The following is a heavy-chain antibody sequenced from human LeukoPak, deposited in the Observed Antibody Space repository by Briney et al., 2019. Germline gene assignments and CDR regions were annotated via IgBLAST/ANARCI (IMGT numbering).Heavy chain of an antibody. CDR2: VNSDVTRR. CDR1: GFTFSGYW. Sequence: GGSLRLSCAASGFTFSGYWRHWVRQVPGKGLVWVSRVNSDVTRRSYEESVKGRFTIYRDNAKNNLYLQMNSLRAEDTAVYYCVREGAAAATDYGMDVWGQGTTVPVSS. V-gene: IGHV3-74*01. J-gene: IGHJ6*02. CDR3: VREGAAAATDYGMDV. D-gene: IGHD6-13*01.